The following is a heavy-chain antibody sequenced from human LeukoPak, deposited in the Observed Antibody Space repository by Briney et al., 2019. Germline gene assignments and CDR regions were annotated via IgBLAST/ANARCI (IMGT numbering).Heavy chain of an antibody. J-gene: IGHJ4*02. CDR2: IYYGGST. Sequence: SETLSLTCTVSGGSISSYYWSWIRQPPGKGLEWIGYIYYGGSTNYNPSLKSRVTISVDTSKNQFSLKLSSVTAADTAVYYCARTSSWSGEIDYWGQGTLATVSS. V-gene: IGHV4-59*01. D-gene: IGHD6-13*01. CDR3: ARTSSWSGEIDY. CDR1: GGSISSYY.